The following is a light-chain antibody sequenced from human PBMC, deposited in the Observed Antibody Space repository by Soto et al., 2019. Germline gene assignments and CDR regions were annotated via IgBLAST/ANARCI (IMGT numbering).Light chain of an antibody. J-gene: IGLJ1*01. CDR3: AAWDDRLNGYV. V-gene: IGLV1-44*01. CDR1: SSNIGGNT. CDR2: RNN. Sequence: QSVLTQPPSASGTPVQMVTISCSGTSSNIGGNTVNWYQQLPGTAPKLLTYRNNERPSGVPDRFSGSKSGTSASLVISGLRSEDEADYYCAAWDDRLNGYVFGNGINVTV.